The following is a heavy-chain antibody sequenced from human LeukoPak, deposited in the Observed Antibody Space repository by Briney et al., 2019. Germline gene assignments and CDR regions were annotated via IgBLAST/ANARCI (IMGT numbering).Heavy chain of an antibody. CDR3: ATVQPWSSIPFDY. CDR1: GYTFTGYY. J-gene: IGHJ4*02. Sequence: GASVKVSCKASGYTFTGYYMHWVRQAPGQGLEWMGRINPNSGGTNYAQKFQGRVTMTRDTSISTAYMELSRLRSDDTAVYYCATVQPWSSIPFDYWGQGTLVTVSS. V-gene: IGHV1-2*06. CDR2: INPNSGGT. D-gene: IGHD5-18*01.